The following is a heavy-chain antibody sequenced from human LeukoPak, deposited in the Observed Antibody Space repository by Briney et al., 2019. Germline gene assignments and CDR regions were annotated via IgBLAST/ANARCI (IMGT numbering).Heavy chain of an antibody. CDR2: IYYSGST. CDR3: ARDPPYYYDSSGDVGAFDI. D-gene: IGHD3-22*01. V-gene: IGHV4-59*01. Sequence: SETLSLTCTVSGGSISSYYWSWIRQPPGKGLEWIGYIYYSGSTNYNPSLKSRVTISVDTSKNQLSLKLSSVTAADTAVYYCARDPPYYYDSSGDVGAFDIWGQGTMVTVSS. CDR1: GGSISSYY. J-gene: IGHJ3*02.